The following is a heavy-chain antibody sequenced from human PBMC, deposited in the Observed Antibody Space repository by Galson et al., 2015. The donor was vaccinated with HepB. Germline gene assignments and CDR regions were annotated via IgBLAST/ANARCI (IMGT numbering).Heavy chain of an antibody. D-gene: IGHD3-16*01. J-gene: IGHJ3*02. Sequence: CAISGDRVSSHRVAWSWTRQPPSRGLEWLGTTYIGSKWYLEYSVTMKRRIIITPASSKNQFSLQLNFVTPEDTAVYYCVRGHRRTYNIWGQGTMVTVSS. CDR1: GDRVSSHRVA. CDR2: TYIGSKWYL. V-gene: IGHV6-1*01. CDR3: VRGHRRTYNI.